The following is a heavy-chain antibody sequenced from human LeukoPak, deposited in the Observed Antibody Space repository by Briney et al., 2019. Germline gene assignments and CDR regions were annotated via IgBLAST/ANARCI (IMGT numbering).Heavy chain of an antibody. Sequence: GGSLRLSCAASGFTFSSYAMSWVRQAPGKGLEWVSAISGSGGSTYYADSVKGRFTISRDNSKNTLYLQINSLRAEDTAVYYCAKAGDIAVAGLGYYFDYWGQGTLVTVSS. D-gene: IGHD6-19*01. CDR2: ISGSGGST. CDR3: AKAGDIAVAGLGYYFDY. CDR1: GFTFSSYA. V-gene: IGHV3-23*01. J-gene: IGHJ4*02.